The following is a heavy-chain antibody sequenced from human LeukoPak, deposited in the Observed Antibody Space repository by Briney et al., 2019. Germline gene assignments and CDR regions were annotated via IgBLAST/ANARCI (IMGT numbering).Heavy chain of an antibody. D-gene: IGHD3-10*01. J-gene: IGHJ6*04. CDR3: ARDTVEWFGEMVDYYGMDV. Sequence: PGGSLRLSCEASGITVSNTYVNWVRQAPGKGLEWVSVIYGDGTTYFADSVKGRFTITRDTSKNTFYLQMNSLRAEDTAVYYCARDTVEWFGEMVDYYGMDVWGKGTTVTVSS. CDR1: GITVSNTY. CDR2: IYGDGTT. V-gene: IGHV3-53*01.